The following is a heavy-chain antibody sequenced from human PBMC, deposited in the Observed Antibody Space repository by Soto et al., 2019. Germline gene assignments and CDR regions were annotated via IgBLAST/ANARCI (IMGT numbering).Heavy chain of an antibody. CDR3: ARESTNWFYSFDI. Sequence: GGSLRLSCTASGFTFSSNAMHWVRQAPGKGLGWVAVISYDGSNKYYADSLKGRFTISRDNSKKTLYLQMNSLTAVDSSVYYFARESTNWFYSFDIWGQGTMVTVSS. CDR1: GFTFSSNA. CDR2: ISYDGSNK. V-gene: IGHV3-30*04. D-gene: IGHD7-27*01. J-gene: IGHJ3*02.